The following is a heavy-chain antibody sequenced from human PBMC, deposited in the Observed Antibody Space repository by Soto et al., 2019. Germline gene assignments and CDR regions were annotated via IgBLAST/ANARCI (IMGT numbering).Heavy chain of an antibody. CDR2: ISGGASDK. Sequence: EVQLVESGGRLVQPGGSLRLSCAASGFMFSVDWMSWVRQDPGKGLEWVATISGGASDKFYVDSVKGRFTISRDDSKNTLFLQMNSLRDEDTAVYYCVREDWHRFDSWGQGTLVTVSS. CDR1: GFMFSVDW. CDR3: VREDWHRFDS. V-gene: IGHV3-7*01. J-gene: IGHJ4*02. D-gene: IGHD2-21*01.